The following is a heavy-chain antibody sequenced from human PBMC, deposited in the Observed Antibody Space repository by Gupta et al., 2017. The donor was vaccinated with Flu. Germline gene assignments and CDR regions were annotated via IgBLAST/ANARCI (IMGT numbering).Heavy chain of an antibody. CDR2: IIPIFGTA. CDR3: ARASYYYDSSGYDAFDI. Sequence: QVQLVQSGAEVKKPGSSVKVSCKASGGTFSSYAISWVRQAPGQGLEWMGGIIPIFGTANYAQKFQGRVTITADKSTSTAYMELSSLRSEDTAVYYCARASYYYDSSGYDAFDIWGQGTMVTVSS. D-gene: IGHD3-22*01. CDR1: GGTFSSYA. V-gene: IGHV1-69*06. J-gene: IGHJ3*02.